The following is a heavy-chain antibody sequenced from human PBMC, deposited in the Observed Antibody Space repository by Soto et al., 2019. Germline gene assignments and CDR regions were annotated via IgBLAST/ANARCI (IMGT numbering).Heavy chain of an antibody. CDR1: GGSISSYY. CDR3: ARGAERWLQLHPFDY. D-gene: IGHD5-12*01. V-gene: IGHV4-59*01. CDR2: IYYSGST. J-gene: IGHJ4*02. Sequence: PSETLSLTCTVSGGSISSYYWSWIRQPPGKGLEWIGYIYYSGSTNYNPSLKSRVTISVDTSKNQFSLKLSSVTAADTAVYYCARGAERWLQLHPFDYWGQGTLVTVSS.